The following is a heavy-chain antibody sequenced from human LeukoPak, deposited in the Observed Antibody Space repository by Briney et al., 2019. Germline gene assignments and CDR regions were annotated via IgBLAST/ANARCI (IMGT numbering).Heavy chain of an antibody. V-gene: IGHV3-72*01. CDR2: IRRGANSYTT. CDR1: GFTSSDYI. Sequence: GGSLRLSCAASGFTSSDYILDWVRQAPGKGLEWVGRIRRGANSYTTEYAASVKGRFTISRGDSKNSLYLHMNSLKTEDTAVYHCSRDGGEGGNSAFDIWGQGTMVTVSS. CDR3: SRDGGEGGNSAFDI. J-gene: IGHJ3*02. D-gene: IGHD3-16*01.